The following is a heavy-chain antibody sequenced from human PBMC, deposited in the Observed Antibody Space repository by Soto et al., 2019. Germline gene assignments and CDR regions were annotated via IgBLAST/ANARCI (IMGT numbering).Heavy chain of an antibody. J-gene: IGHJ4*02. CDR3: VKEFRGAFDY. CDR1: GVTVNSNF. CDR2: IFSGGNA. V-gene: IGHV3-53*01. Sequence: PGGSLRLSCAVSGVTVNSNFMSWVRQAPGKGLEWVSVIFSGGNADYADSVKGRFIMSRDISKNTLYLQMNSLRAEDTAVYFCVKEFRGAFDYWGQGPVITFSS. D-gene: IGHD3-10*01.